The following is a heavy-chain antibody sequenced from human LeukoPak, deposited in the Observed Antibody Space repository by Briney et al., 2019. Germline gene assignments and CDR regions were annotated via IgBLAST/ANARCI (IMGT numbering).Heavy chain of an antibody. CDR2: MYYSGST. Sequence: PSETLSLTCTVSGGSISSISYFWGWIRQPPGKGLEWIGSMYYSGSTYYNPSLKSRVTISVDTSKNQFSLKLSSVTVADTAVYYCARQPRIYIGSYYYYYYYMDVWGKGTTVTVSS. D-gene: IGHD1-26*01. V-gene: IGHV4-39*01. J-gene: IGHJ6*03. CDR1: GGSISSISYF. CDR3: ARQPRIYIGSYYYYYYYMDV.